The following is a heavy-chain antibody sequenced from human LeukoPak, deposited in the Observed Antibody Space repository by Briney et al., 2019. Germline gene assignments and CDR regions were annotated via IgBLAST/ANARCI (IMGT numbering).Heavy chain of an antibody. V-gene: IGHV3-48*04. CDR3: ARGPPLFDP. Sequence: PGGSLRLSCVASGFTFSDYTMNWVRQAPGKGLEWISYIDISSSSTYYADSVKGRFTISRDNAKNSLYLQMSSLRVEDTALYYCARGPPLFDPRGQGTLVTVSS. CDR1: GFTFSDYT. CDR2: IDISSSST. J-gene: IGHJ5*02.